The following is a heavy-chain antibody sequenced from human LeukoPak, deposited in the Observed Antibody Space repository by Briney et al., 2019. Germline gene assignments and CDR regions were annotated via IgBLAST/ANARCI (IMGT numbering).Heavy chain of an antibody. CDR1: GYTFTSYD. J-gene: IGHJ4*02. D-gene: IGHD3-22*01. V-gene: IGHV1-8*01. CDR2: MNPNSGNT. Sequence: GASVKVSCKASGYTFTSYDINWVRQATGQGLEWMGWMNPNSGNTGYAQKFQGRVTMTRSTSINTAYMELSSLRSEDTAVYYCARGKPPPGFYDGTGDYWGQGSLVTVSS. CDR3: ARGKPPPGFYDGTGDY.